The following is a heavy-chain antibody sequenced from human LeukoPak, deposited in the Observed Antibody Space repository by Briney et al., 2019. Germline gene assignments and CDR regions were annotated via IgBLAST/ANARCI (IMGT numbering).Heavy chain of an antibody. V-gene: IGHV4-39*01. CDR3: ARLYCSSTSCPIRRYYYGMDV. D-gene: IGHD2-2*01. Sequence: PSETLSLTCTVSGGSISTSTYYWGWIRQPPGKGLEWIGSISYSGSTYNNPSLKSRVTISVDTSKNQFSLKLSSVTAADTAVYYCARLYCSSTSCPIRRYYYGMDVWGQGTTVTVSS. CDR2: ISYSGST. J-gene: IGHJ6*02. CDR1: GGSISTSTYY.